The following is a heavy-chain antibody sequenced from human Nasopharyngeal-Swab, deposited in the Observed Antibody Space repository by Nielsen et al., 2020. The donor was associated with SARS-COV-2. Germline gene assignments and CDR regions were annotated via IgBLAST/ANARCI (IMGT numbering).Heavy chain of an antibody. J-gene: IGHJ3*02. Sequence: SLKVSCKGSGYSFTSYWIGWVRQMPGKGLEWMGIIYPGDSDTRYSPSFQGQVTISADKSISTAYLQWSSLKASDTAMYYCAIRRYYDSSGYYHKSAFDIWGQGTMVTVSS. CDR3: AIRRYYDSSGYYHKSAFDI. CDR1: GYSFTSYW. CDR2: IYPGDSDT. V-gene: IGHV5-51*01. D-gene: IGHD3-22*01.